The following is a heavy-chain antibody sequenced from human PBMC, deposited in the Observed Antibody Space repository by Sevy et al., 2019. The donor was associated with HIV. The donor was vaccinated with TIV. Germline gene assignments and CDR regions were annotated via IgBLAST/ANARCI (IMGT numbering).Heavy chain of an antibody. CDR3: AKVPYSSSWFYFDY. D-gene: IGHD6-13*01. Sequence: GSLRLSCAASGFTFSSYAMSRVRQAPGKGLEWVSAISGSGGSTYYADSVKGRFTISRDNSKNTLYLQMNSLRAEDTAVYYCAKVPYSSSWFYFDYWGQGTLVTVSS. J-gene: IGHJ4*02. V-gene: IGHV3-23*01. CDR1: GFTFSSYA. CDR2: ISGSGGST.